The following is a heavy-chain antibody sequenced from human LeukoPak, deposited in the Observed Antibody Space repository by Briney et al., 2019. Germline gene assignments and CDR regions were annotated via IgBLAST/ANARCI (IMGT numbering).Heavy chain of an antibody. Sequence: GGSLRLSCAASGFTFSNAWMSWVRQAPGKGLEWVGRIKSKTDGGTTDYAAPVKGRFTISRDDSKNTLYLQMNSLKTEDTAVYYCTTTVPYYGILTGYYIGAYFDYWGQGTLVTVSS. J-gene: IGHJ4*02. CDR2: IKSKTDGGTT. V-gene: IGHV3-15*01. CDR3: TTTVPYYGILTGYYIGAYFDY. D-gene: IGHD3-9*01. CDR1: GFTFSNAW.